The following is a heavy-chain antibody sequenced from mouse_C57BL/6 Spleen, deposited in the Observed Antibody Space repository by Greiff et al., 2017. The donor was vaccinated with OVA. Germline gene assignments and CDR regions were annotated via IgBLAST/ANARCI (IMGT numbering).Heavy chain of an antibody. V-gene: IGHV3-6*01. CDR2: ISYDGSN. CDR1: GYSITSGYY. CDR3: ARMITNWYFDV. D-gene: IGHD2-4*01. Sequence: LKESGPGLVKPSQSLSLTCSVTGYSITSGYYWNWIRQFPGNKLEWMGYISYDGSNNYNPSLKNRISITRDTSKNQFFLKLNSVTTEDTATYYCARMITNWYFDVWGTGTTVTVSS. J-gene: IGHJ1*03.